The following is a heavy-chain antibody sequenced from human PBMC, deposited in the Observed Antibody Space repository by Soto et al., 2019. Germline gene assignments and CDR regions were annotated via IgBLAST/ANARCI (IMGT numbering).Heavy chain of an antibody. D-gene: IGHD3-10*01. V-gene: IGHV4-34*01. CDR1: GGSFSGYS. J-gene: IGHJ6*02. CDR2: INHSGST. Sequence: QVQLQQWGAELLKPSETLSLTCAVYGGSFSGYSWSWMRQPPGKGLEWIGEINHSGSTNYNPSLKSRVTIAVDTSKNLFALKLSAVTAADSAGYYCARVRYDYGSGSSAMDVWGQGTTVTVSS. CDR3: ARVRYDYGSGSSAMDV.